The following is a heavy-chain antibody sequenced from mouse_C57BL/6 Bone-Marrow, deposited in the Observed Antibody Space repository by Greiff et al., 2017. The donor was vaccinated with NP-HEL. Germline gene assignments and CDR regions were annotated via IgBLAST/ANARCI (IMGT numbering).Heavy chain of an antibody. Sequence: EVQLQQSGAELVRPGASVQLSCTASGFNIKDDYMHWVKQRPEQGLEWIGWIDPENGDTEYASKFQGKATITADTSSNTAYLQLSSLTSEDTAVYYCTTLAGNSYWGQGTLVTVSA. J-gene: IGHJ3*01. CDR2: IDPENGDT. CDR3: TTLAGNSY. CDR1: GFNIKDDY. D-gene: IGHD2-1*01. V-gene: IGHV14-4*01.